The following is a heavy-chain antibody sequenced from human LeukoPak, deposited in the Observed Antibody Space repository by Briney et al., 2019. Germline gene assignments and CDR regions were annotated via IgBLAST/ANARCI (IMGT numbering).Heavy chain of an antibody. V-gene: IGHV3-48*03. CDR3: ASAMMGFDSSGYYTAAYFEH. J-gene: IGHJ4*02. Sequence: GGSLRLSCSASGMMFSSYEMYWVRQAPGKGLEWVSDISSSGNTRNYADSVKGRFTVSRDNAKKTLHLQMNSLRGDDTAIYYCASAMMGFDSSGYYTAAYFEHWGQGTRVTVSS. D-gene: IGHD3-22*01. CDR1: GMMFSSYE. CDR2: ISSSGNTR.